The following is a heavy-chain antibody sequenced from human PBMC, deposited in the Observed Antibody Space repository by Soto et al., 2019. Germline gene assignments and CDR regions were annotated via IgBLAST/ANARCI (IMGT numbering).Heavy chain of an antibody. D-gene: IGHD5-18*01. V-gene: IGHV1-46*01. CDR3: ARDSGYSYGYRHFDY. CDR1: GYTFTSYY. J-gene: IGHJ4*02. CDR2: INPSGGST. Sequence: ASVKVSCKASGYTFTSYYMHWVRQAPGQGLEWMGIINPSGGSTSYARKFQGRVTMTRDTSTSTVYMELSSLRSEDTAVYYCARDSGYSYGYRHFDYWGQGTLVTVSS.